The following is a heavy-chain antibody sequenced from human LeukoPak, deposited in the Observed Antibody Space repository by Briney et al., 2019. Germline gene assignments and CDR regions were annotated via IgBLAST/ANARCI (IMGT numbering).Heavy chain of an antibody. D-gene: IGHD1-26*01. Sequence: GRSLRLSCEVSGYTFTDYWMTWVRPPAGKGLEWVANINLLGSDTLYVDSVRGRFTISRDNAKNSLYLQMTSLRAEDTAVYYCARDHNSGSYAWPTDDAFDIWGQGTMVTVSS. CDR1: GYTFTDYW. V-gene: IGHV3-7*01. CDR2: INLLGSDT. J-gene: IGHJ3*02. CDR3: ARDHNSGSYAWPTDDAFDI.